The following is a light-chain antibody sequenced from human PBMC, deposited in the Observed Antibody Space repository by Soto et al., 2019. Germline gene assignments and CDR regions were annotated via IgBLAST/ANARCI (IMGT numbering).Light chain of an antibody. V-gene: IGLV2-14*01. CDR3: SSYTISDTYV. CDR2: DVN. J-gene: IGLJ1*01. CDR1: SSDVGAYNY. Sequence: QSALTQPASVSGSPGQSITISCTGTSSDVGAYNYVSWYQQHPGKAPKLMIYDVNNRPSGVSNRFSGSKSGNTASLTISGLQAEDEADYYCSSYTISDTYVFGTGTQLTVL.